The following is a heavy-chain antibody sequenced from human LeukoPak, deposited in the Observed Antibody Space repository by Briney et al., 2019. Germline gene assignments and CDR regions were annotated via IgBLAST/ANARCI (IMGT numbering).Heavy chain of an antibody. J-gene: IGHJ4*02. CDR2: ISAYNGNT. CDR3: ARDLFVVAFDY. V-gene: IGHV1-18*01. Sequence: AASVKVSCKASGYTFTNYGISWGRQAPGHGLEWMGWISAYNGNTKYAQKLQGRVTMTTDTSTSTAYMELRSLRSDDTAVYYCARDLFVVAFDYWGQGTLVTVSS. CDR1: GYTFTNYG. D-gene: IGHD2-15*01.